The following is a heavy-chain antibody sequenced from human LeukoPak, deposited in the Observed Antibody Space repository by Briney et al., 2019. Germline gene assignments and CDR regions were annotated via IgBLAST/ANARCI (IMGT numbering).Heavy chain of an antibody. CDR2: ISYDGSNK. J-gene: IGHJ4*02. V-gene: IGHV3-30*03. D-gene: IGHD4-17*01. CDR1: GFTFSSYG. Sequence: GGSLRLSCAASGFTFSSYGMHWVRQAPGKGLEWVAVISYDGSNKYYADSVKGRFTISRDNSKNTLYLQMNSLRTEDTAVYYCARGTRVVYGDLYYFDYWGQGTLVTVSS. CDR3: ARGTRVVYGDLYYFDY.